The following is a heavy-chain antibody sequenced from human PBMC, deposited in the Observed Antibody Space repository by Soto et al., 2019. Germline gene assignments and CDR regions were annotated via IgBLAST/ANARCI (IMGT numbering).Heavy chain of an antibody. CDR1: GFTFSNYW. CDR3: AIDFAGWPAFGSDS. D-gene: IGHD3-10*01. V-gene: IGHV3-7*05. Sequence: GGSLRLSCAASGFTFSNYWMSWVRQAPGKGLEWVANIKKDGSEKYYVDFVKGRFTISRDNAKNTLFLQMNSLRTEDTGVFYCAIDFAGWPAFGSDSWGQGTLGTVSS. J-gene: IGHJ5*01. CDR2: IKKDGSEK.